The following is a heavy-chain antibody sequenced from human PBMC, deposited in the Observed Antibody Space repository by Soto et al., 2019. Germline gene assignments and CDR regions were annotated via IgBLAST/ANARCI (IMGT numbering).Heavy chain of an antibody. V-gene: IGHV3-48*01. Sequence: EVQLVESGGGLVQPGGSLRLSCAASGFTFSTYHMNWVRQAPGKGLEWVSYISTSTSIIYYADSVKGRFTISRDNAKNSLYLQMNSLRAEETAMYYCARDPVPFDWFTRGATTTFDIWGQGTMVTVSS. CDR3: ARDPVPFDWFTRGATTTFDI. J-gene: IGHJ3*02. CDR2: ISTSTSII. D-gene: IGHD3-9*01. CDR1: GFTFSTYH.